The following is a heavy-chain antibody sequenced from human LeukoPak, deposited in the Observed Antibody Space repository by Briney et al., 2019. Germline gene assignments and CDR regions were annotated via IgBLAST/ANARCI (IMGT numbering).Heavy chain of an antibody. CDR1: GGSISSYY. D-gene: IGHD5-12*01. Sequence: SETLSLTCTVSGGSISSYYWSWIRQPPGKGLEWIGYIYYSGSTNYNPSLKSRVTISVDTSKNQFSLKLSSVTAADTAVYYCARLRDSGYDLRFDPWGQGTLVTVSS. CDR3: ARLRDSGYDLRFDP. V-gene: IGHV4-59*08. CDR2: IYYSGST. J-gene: IGHJ5*02.